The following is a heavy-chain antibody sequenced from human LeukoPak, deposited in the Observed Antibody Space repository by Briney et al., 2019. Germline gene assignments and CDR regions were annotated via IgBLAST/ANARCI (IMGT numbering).Heavy chain of an antibody. J-gene: IGHJ4*02. V-gene: IGHV3-48*01. CDR1: GFTLSSYS. Sequence: PGGSLRLSCAAFGFTLSSYSMNCVCQAPGKGLEWVSYISSRSTTTYYADSVKGRFTISRDNDKNSPYLQMNSLRAEDTAVYYCAKDGWLRNWGQGTLVTVSS. CDR2: ISSRSTTT. D-gene: IGHD6-19*01. CDR3: AKDGWLRN.